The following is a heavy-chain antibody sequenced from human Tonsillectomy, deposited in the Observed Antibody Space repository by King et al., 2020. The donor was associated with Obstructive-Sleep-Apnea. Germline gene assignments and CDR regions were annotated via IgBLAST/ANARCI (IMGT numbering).Heavy chain of an antibody. CDR2: ISWDGGST. CDR3: AKDMGYYYDSSGYPFDY. CDR1: GFTFDDYT. V-gene: IGHV3-43*01. J-gene: IGHJ4*02. Sequence: VQLVESGGVVVQPGGSLRLSCAASGFTFDDYTMHWVRQAPGKGLEWVSPISWDGGSTYYADSVKGRFTISRDNSKNSLYLQMNSLRTEDTALYYCAKDMGYYYDSSGYPFDYWGQGTLVTVSS. D-gene: IGHD3-22*01.